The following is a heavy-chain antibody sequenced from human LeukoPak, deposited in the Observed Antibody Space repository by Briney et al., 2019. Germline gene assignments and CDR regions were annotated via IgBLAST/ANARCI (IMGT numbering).Heavy chain of an antibody. V-gene: IGHV1-2*02. J-gene: IGHJ5*01. CDR2: INPNIGDT. D-gene: IGHD2-15*01. Sequence: ASVKVSCKASGYTFTSYYIHWVRQAPGQGLEWMGWINPNIGDTNYARKFQGRVTMTRDTSIRTAYMELSRLTLDDTAVYYCAVNLVVIPASTDSWGQGTLVTVSS. CDR1: GYTFTSYY. CDR3: AVNLVVIPASTDS.